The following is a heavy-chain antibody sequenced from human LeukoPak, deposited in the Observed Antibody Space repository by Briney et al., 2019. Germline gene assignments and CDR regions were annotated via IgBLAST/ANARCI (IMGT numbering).Heavy chain of an antibody. Sequence: GGSLRLSCAASGFTFGSYAMSWVRQAPGKGLEWVSAISGSGGSTYYADSVKGRFTISRDNSKNTLYPQMNSLRAEDTAVYYCAKDPSFWSGYPYYFDYWGQGTLVTVSS. CDR1: GFTFGSYA. D-gene: IGHD3-3*01. V-gene: IGHV3-23*01. J-gene: IGHJ4*02. CDR3: AKDPSFWSGYPYYFDY. CDR2: ISGSGGST.